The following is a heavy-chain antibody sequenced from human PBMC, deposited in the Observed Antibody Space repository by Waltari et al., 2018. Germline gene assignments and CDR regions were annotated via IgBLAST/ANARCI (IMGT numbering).Heavy chain of an antibody. D-gene: IGHD6-19*01. CDR3: ARAEPVDSYSSGRYYFDY. CDR1: GFTFSSDA. Sequence: QVQLVESGGGVVQPGRSLRLSCAASGFTFSSDAMHWVRQAPGQGLEWVAVISYDGSNKYYADSVKGRFTISRDNSKNTLYLQMNSLRAEDTAVYYCARAEPVDSYSSGRYYFDYWGQGTLVTVSS. CDR2: ISYDGSNK. V-gene: IGHV3-30-3*01. J-gene: IGHJ4*02.